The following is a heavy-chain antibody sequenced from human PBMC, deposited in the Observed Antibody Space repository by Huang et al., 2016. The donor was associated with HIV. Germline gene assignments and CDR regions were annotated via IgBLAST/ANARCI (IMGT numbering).Heavy chain of an antibody. V-gene: IGHV4-34*01. CDR3: ARGRGRSGYHLEF. D-gene: IGHD3-3*01. CDR1: GGSFSGYY. J-gene: IGHJ4*02. Sequence: QVRLHQWGAGLLKPSETLSLTCAVYGGSFSGYYWTWIRQSPRKGLEWIGEINHSRTTNYNPSLKSRVSMSVDTSKNQFSVKLRSVTAADTAIYYCARGRGRSGYHLEFWGQGTLVSVS. CDR2: INHSRTT.